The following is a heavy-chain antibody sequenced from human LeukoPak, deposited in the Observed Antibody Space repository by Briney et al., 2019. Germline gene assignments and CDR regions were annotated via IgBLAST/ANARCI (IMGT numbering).Heavy chain of an antibody. CDR2: IYHSGST. CDR3: VAVVAAALYYFDY. J-gene: IGHJ4*02. V-gene: IGHV4-38-2*01. Sequence: SETLSLTCAVSGYSISSGYYWGWLRQPPGKGLEWIGSIYHSGSTYYNPSLKSRVTISVDTSKNQSSLKLSSVTAADTAVYYCVAVVAAALYYFDYWGQGTLVTVSS. D-gene: IGHD2-15*01. CDR1: GYSISSGYY.